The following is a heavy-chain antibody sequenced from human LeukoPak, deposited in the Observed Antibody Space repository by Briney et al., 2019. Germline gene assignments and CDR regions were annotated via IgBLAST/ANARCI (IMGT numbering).Heavy chain of an antibody. CDR1: GGSFSGYY. V-gene: IGHV4-34*01. J-gene: IGHJ5*02. D-gene: IGHD3-10*01. CDR2: IYHSGST. CDR3: ARYKWFGEMLNWFDP. Sequence: SETLSLTCAVYGGSFSGYYWSWIRQPPGKGLEWIGSIYHSGSTYYNPSLKSRVTISVDTSKNQFSLKLSSVTAADTAVYYCARYKWFGEMLNWFDPWGQGTLVTVSS.